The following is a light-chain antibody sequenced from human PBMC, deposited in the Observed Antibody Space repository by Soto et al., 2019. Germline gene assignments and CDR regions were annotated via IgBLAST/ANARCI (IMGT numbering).Light chain of an antibody. CDR3: QQFNTWPPAT. Sequence: EIVMTQSPGTLSVSAGERATLSCRASQSVGRNLAWYQQKPGQAPRLLIYGASTRATDIPARFSGSGSGSEFALTISSLQSDDSAVYYCQQFNTWPPATFGGGTRVEIK. CDR2: GAS. J-gene: IGKJ4*01. V-gene: IGKV3-15*01. CDR1: QSVGRN.